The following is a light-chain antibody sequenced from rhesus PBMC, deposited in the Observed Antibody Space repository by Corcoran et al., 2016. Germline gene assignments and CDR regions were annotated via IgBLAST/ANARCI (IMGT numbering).Light chain of an antibody. Sequence: EIVMTQSPATLSLSPGERATLSCRASQSVSSYVAWYQQKPEQVPWLLIYGTSSRAPGIPDRFSGRGSGTDFTLTISSLEPEDFAVYYCQQYSNWPRTFGQGTKVEIK. CDR2: GTS. CDR3: QQYSNWPRT. V-gene: IGKV3S9*01. CDR1: QSVSSY. J-gene: IGKJ1*01.